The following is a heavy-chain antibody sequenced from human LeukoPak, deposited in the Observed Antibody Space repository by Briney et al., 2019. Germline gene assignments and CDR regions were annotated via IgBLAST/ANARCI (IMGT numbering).Heavy chain of an antibody. CDR3: ARASYSSGTPFFDY. D-gene: IGHD6-19*01. CDR2: INPNTCGT. CDR1: GYTFTGYY. V-gene: IGHV1-2*06. J-gene: IGHJ4*02. Sequence: ASVTVSCKASGYTFTGYYMHWVLQAPGHRPECMGQINPNTCGTNFPQKFQGRVTMTRATPVTTAYMELSRLRSHATAVYYCARASYSSGTPFFDYWGQGTLVTVSS.